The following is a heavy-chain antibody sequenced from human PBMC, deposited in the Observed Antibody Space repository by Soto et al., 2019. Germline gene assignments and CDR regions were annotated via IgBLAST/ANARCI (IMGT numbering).Heavy chain of an antibody. J-gene: IGHJ4*02. Sequence: EVQLVESGGGLVQPGGSLKLSCAASGFTFSGSAMHWVRQAAGKGLEWVGRIRSKANSYATAYAASVKGRFTISRDDSKNTAYLQMNSLKTEDTAVYYCTSTNLVGAITDYWGQGTLVTVSS. CDR2: IRSKANSYAT. CDR1: GFTFSGSA. CDR3: TSTNLVGAITDY. V-gene: IGHV3-73*01. D-gene: IGHD1-26*01.